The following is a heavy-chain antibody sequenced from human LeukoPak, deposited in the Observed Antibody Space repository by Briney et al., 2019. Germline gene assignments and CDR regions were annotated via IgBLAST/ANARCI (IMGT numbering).Heavy chain of an antibody. CDR1: GYSISSGYY. V-gene: IGHV4-38-2*02. CDR2: IYHSGST. CDR3: ARINDYYDSSGYLDY. J-gene: IGHJ4*02. Sequence: SETLSLTCTVSGYSISSGYYWGWIRQPPGKGLEWIGSIYHSGSTYYNPSLKSRVTISVDTSKNQFSLKLSSVTAADTAVYYCARINDYYDSSGYLDYWGQGTLVTVSS. D-gene: IGHD3-22*01.